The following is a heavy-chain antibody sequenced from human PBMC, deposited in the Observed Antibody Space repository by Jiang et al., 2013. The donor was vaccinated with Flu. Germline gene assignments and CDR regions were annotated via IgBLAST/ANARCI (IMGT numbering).Heavy chain of an antibody. D-gene: IGHD1-7*01. CDR2: IYADDSDT. CDR1: GFIFTDFW. J-gene: IGHJ4*02. V-gene: IGHV5-51*01. Sequence: EVKKPGESLKISCQASGFIFTDFWIGWVRQKPGKGLEWMGIIYADDSDTRYGPSFQGQVTISADKSSSTAYLQWGGLKASDTAIYYCTRRGTTTYDVGGPDYWGQGTPVTVSS. CDR3: TRRGTTTYDVGGPDY.